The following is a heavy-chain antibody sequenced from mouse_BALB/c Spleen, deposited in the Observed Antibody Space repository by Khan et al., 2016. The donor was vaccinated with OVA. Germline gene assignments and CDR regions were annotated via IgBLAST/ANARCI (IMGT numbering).Heavy chain of an antibody. CDR3: AREWAAWFPY. CDR2: IYPGSDNT. CDR1: GYTFTDYY. Sequence: QVQLKQSGAELARPRASVTLSCKASGYTFTDYYINWMRQRTGQGLEWIGEIYPGSDNTYYNEKFKGKATLTADKSSSTAYMQLSSLTSEDSAVYFCAREWAAWFPYWGQGTLVTVSA. V-gene: IGHV1-77*01. J-gene: IGHJ3*01.